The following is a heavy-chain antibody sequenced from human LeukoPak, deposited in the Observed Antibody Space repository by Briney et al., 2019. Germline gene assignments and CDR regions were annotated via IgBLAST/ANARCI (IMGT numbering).Heavy chain of an antibody. CDR2: IYYSGST. CDR1: GGSISSYY. J-gene: IGHJ4*02. D-gene: IGHD2-15*01. CDR3: ARSSDIGDN. Sequence: SETLSLTCTVSGGSISSYYWSWIRQPPGKGLEWIGYIYYSGSTYYNPSLKSRVTISVDTSKNQFSLKLSSVTAADTAVYYCARSSDIGDNWGQGTLVTVSP. V-gene: IGHV4-59*08.